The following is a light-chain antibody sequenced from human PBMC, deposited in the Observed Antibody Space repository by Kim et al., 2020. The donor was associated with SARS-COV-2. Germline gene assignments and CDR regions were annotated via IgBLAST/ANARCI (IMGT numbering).Light chain of an antibody. Sequence: GETVTISWSGSISNIGSNVVNCYQQPPGTAPTLILYSNDHRPSGVPDRFSGSKSGTSASLANSGLQSEDDADYYCAAWDDSLKGSVFGGGTQLTVL. CDR3: AAWDDSLKGSV. J-gene: IGLJ3*02. CDR2: SND. CDR1: ISNIGSNV. V-gene: IGLV1-44*01.